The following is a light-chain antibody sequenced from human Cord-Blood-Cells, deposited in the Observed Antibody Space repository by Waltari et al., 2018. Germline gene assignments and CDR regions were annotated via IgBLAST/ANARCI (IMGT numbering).Light chain of an antibody. J-gene: IGLJ3*02. Sequence: QSALTQPRSVSGSPGQSVTISCTGTSSDVGVYNYFSWYQQHPGKAPKLMIYDVSKRPSGVPDRFSGSKSGNTASLTISGLQAEDEADYYCCSYAGSYTWVFGGGTKLTVL. CDR2: DVS. CDR1: SSDVGVYNY. V-gene: IGLV2-11*01. CDR3: CSYAGSYTWV.